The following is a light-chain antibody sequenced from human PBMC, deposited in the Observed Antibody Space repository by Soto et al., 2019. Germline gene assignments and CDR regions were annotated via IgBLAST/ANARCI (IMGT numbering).Light chain of an antibody. Sequence: QSALTQPASVSGSPGQSITISCTGTSSDVGGYNYVSWYQQHPGKAPKLMIYDVSNWPSGVSYRFSGSKSGNTASLTISGLQAEDEADYYCSSYTSSSLHVFGTGTKVTVL. CDR2: DVS. CDR1: SSDVGGYNY. V-gene: IGLV2-14*03. CDR3: SSYTSSSLHV. J-gene: IGLJ1*01.